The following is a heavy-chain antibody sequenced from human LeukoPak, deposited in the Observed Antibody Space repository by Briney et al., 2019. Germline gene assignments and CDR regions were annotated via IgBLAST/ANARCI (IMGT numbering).Heavy chain of an antibody. J-gene: IGHJ3*02. Sequence: GASVKVSCKASGYIFTSYAISWVRQAPGQGLEWMGWISTYNGNTNYAQKLQGRVTMTTDTSTSTAYMELRSLRSDDTAVYYCARDRANWGTYDAFDIWGQGTMVTVSS. D-gene: IGHD7-27*01. CDR2: ISTYNGNT. V-gene: IGHV1-18*01. CDR3: ARDRANWGTYDAFDI. CDR1: GYIFTSYA.